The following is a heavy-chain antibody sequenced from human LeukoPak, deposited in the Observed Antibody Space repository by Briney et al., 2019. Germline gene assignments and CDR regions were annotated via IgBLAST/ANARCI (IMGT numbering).Heavy chain of an antibody. D-gene: IGHD6-6*01. CDR3: ARVGSARQAPLDY. J-gene: IGHJ4*02. Sequence: ASVKVSCEASGYIFTGYFIHWVRQAPGQGLEWMGIISPSGAGTSYAQKFQGRVTLTRDTSTSTVYMELSSLRSEDTAVYYCARVGSARQAPLDYWGQGTLVTVPS. CDR2: ISPSGAGT. V-gene: IGHV1-46*01. CDR1: GYIFTGYF.